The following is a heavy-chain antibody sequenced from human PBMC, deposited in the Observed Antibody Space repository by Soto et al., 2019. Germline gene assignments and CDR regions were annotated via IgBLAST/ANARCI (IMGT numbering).Heavy chain of an antibody. CDR3: ARDRFHSSGWDHYYYYGMDV. CDR1: GDSVSSNSAA. D-gene: IGHD6-19*01. J-gene: IGHJ6*02. CDR2: TYYRSKWYN. V-gene: IGHV6-1*01. Sequence: SQTLSPTCAISGDSVSSNSAAWNWIRQSPSRGLEWLGRTYYRSKWYNDYAVSVKSRITINPDTSKNQFSLQLNSVTPEDTAVYYCARDRFHSSGWDHYYYYGMDVWGQGTTVTVSS.